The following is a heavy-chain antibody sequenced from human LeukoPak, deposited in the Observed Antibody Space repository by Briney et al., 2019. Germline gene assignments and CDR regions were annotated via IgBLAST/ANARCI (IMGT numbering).Heavy chain of an antibody. Sequence: SETLSLTCSVSGGSISSGSYHWSWIRQPSGKGLEWIGRIYTSGSTNYNPSLKSRVTISVDTSKNQFSLKLSSVTAGDTAVYYCARASTAQYTWFEPWGQGTLVTVSP. CDR3: ARASTAQYTWFEP. D-gene: IGHD2/OR15-2a*01. CDR1: GGSISSGSYH. CDR2: IYTSGST. J-gene: IGHJ5*02. V-gene: IGHV4-61*02.